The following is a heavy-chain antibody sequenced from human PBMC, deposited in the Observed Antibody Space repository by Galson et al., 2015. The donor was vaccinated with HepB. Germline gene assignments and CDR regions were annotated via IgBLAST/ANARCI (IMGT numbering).Heavy chain of an antibody. Sequence: SLRLSCAASGFTFSDYYMSWIRQAPGKGLEWVSYISSSGSYTNYADSVKGRFTISRDNAKNSLYLQMNSLRAEDTAVYYCARVADADYGDHSHFDYWGQGTLVTVSS. J-gene: IGHJ4*02. V-gene: IGHV3-11*06. CDR1: GFTFSDYY. D-gene: IGHD4-17*01. CDR3: ARVADADYGDHSHFDY. CDR2: ISSSGSYT.